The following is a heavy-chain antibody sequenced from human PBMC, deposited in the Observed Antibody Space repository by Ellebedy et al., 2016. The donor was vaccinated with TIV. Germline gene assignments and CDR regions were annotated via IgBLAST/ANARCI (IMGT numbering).Heavy chain of an antibody. CDR3: ASHTGSQWFDY. V-gene: IGHV3-48*04. CDR2: IGKGSSVI. D-gene: IGHD1-14*01. Sequence: GGSLRLSCGGSGFSFSDSTSNWVRQAPGKGLEWLSYIGKGSSVIFYADSVKGRFTISRDNAKNSLYLQINSLRVEDTAVYYCASHTGSQWFDYWGQGTLVSVSS. CDR1: GFSFSDST. J-gene: IGHJ5*01.